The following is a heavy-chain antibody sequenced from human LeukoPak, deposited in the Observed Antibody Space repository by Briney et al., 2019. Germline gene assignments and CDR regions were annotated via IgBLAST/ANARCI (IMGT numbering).Heavy chain of an antibody. CDR1: GFTFDDYA. D-gene: IGHD2-15*01. J-gene: IGHJ4*02. CDR3: AKSGGSLPGWVDY. Sequence: PGRSLRLSCAASGFTFDDYAMHWVRQAPGKGLEWVSGISWNSGSIGYADSVKGRFTISRDNAKNSLYLQMNSLRAEDTALYYCAKSGGSLPGWVDYWGQGTLVTVSS. CDR2: ISWNSGSI. V-gene: IGHV3-9*01.